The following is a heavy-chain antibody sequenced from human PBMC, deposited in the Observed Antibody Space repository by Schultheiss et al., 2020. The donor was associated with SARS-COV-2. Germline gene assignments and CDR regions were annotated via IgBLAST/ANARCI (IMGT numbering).Heavy chain of an antibody. D-gene: IGHD5-18*01. V-gene: IGHV4-4*07. CDR1: GGSISSYY. J-gene: IGHJ4*02. Sequence: SETLSLTCTVSGGSISSYYWSWIRQPAGKGLEWIGRIYTSGSTNYNPSLKSRVTISVDTSKNQFSLKLSSVTAADTAVYYCARPPYSYGYADVDDYWGQGTLVTVSS. CDR3: ARPPYSYGYADVDDY. CDR2: IYTSGST.